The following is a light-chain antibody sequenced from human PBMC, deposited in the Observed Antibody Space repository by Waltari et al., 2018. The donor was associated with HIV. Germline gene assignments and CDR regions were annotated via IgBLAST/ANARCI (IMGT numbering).Light chain of an antibody. J-gene: IGLJ3*02. V-gene: IGLV3-25*03. CDR2: KDS. CDR3: QSAASSGPFRV. Sequence: SYELTQPPSVSVSPGQTARITCSGDALPKQYAYWYQQKPGQAPVVVIYKDSERPSGIPERFSCSSSVRTVTLTIIGFQAVDEADYYCQSAASSGPFRVFVGGTKLTVL. CDR1: ALPKQY.